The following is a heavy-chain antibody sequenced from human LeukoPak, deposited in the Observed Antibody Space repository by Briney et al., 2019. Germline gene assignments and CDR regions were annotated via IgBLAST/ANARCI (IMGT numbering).Heavy chain of an antibody. CDR3: ARDRSSRTTVTTRYFDL. J-gene: IGHJ2*01. CDR2: IYTSGGT. CDR1: GGSISSYY. Sequence: SETLSLTCTVSGGSISSYYWSWIRQPAGKGLEWIGRIYTSGGTNYNPSLKSRVTMSVDTSKNQFSLKLSSVTAADTAVYYCARDRSSRTTVTTRYFDLWGRGTLVTVSS. D-gene: IGHD4-17*01. V-gene: IGHV4-4*07.